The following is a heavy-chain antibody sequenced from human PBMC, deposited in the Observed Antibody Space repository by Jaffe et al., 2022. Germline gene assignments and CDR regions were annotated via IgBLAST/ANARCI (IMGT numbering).Heavy chain of an antibody. CDR2: INPNSGGT. Sequence: QVQLVQSGAEVKKPGASVKVSCKASGYTFTGYYMHWVRQAPGQGLEWMGWINPNSGGTNYAQKFQGRVTMTRDTSISTAYMELSRLRSDDTAVYYCARDYLLVEYYYDSSGFPLAFDYWGQGTLVTVSS. J-gene: IGHJ4*02. CDR1: GYTFTGYY. CDR3: ARDYLLVEYYYDSSGFPLAFDY. V-gene: IGHV1-2*02. D-gene: IGHD3-22*01.